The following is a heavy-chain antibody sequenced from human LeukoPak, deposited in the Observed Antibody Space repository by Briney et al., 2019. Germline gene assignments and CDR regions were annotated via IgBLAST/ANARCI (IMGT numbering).Heavy chain of an antibody. V-gene: IGHV4-59*01. CDR2: IYHSGTT. D-gene: IGHD3-9*01. Sequence: SPSQTLSLTCTVSGASISRYFWSWIRQPPGKGLEWIGYIYHSGTTNYNPSLKSRVTISVDTSKNQFSLKLSSVTAADTAVYFCARESHFDVLTGYSIDYWGQGALVTVSS. CDR1: GASISRYF. J-gene: IGHJ4*02. CDR3: ARESHFDVLTGYSIDY.